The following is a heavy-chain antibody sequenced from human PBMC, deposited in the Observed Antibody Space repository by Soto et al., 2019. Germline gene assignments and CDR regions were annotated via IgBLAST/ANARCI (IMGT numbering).Heavy chain of an antibody. D-gene: IGHD6-13*01. CDR3: ARRLTASSSWYFFSWFDP. CDR1: VYTFTAYY. V-gene: IGHV1-2*02. CDR2: INPNSGCT. Sequence: ASVKVACKASVYTFTAYYMHWVRHAPVQVLDFIGCINPNSGCTNYAQKFQGRATMTRDTSISTAYMELSRLRSDDTAVYYCARRLTASSSWYFFSWFDPWGQGTLVTVSS. J-gene: IGHJ5*02.